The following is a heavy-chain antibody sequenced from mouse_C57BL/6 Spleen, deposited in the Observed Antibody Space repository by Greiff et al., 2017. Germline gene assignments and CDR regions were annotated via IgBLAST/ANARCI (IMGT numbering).Heavy chain of an antibody. Sequence: QVQLQQPGAELVMPGASVKLSCKASGYTFTSYWMHWVKQRPGQGLEWIGEIDPSDSYTNYNQKFKGKSTLTVDKSSSTAYMQLSSLTSEDSAVYYCARWRVYFDYWGQGTTLTVSS. CDR2: IDPSDSYT. CDR3: ARWRVYFDY. V-gene: IGHV1-69*01. J-gene: IGHJ2*01. CDR1: GYTFTSYW.